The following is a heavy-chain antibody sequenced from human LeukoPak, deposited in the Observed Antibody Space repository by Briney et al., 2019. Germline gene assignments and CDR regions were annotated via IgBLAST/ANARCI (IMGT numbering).Heavy chain of an antibody. V-gene: IGHV3-23*01. J-gene: IGHJ4*02. Sequence: GGSLRLSCAASGFTFSSYAMSWVRQAPGKGLEWVSAISGSGGSTYYADSVKGRFTISRDNSKNTLYLQMNSLRAEDTAVYYCASIYGSGSYYYVRGPHYFDYWGQGTLVTVSS. CDR2: ISGSGGST. CDR3: ASIYGSGSYYYVRGPHYFDY. D-gene: IGHD3-10*01. CDR1: GFTFSSYA.